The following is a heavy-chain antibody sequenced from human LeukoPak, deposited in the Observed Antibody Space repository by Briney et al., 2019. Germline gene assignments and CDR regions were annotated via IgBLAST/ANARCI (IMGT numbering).Heavy chain of an antibody. CDR2: ISGSGGST. D-gene: IGHD5-12*01. V-gene: IGHV3-23*01. Sequence: GGSLRLSCAASGFTSSSYAMSWVRQAPGKGLEWVSAISGSGGSTYYADSVKGRFTISRDNSKNTLYLQMNSLRAEDTAVYYCAKFVRVATILGYWGQGTLVTVSS. CDR3: AKFVRVATILGY. J-gene: IGHJ4*02. CDR1: GFTSSSYA.